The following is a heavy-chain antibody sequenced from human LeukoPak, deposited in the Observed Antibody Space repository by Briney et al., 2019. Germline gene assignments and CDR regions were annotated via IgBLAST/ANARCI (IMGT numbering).Heavy chain of an antibody. CDR1: GFTFSSYG. D-gene: IGHD2-15*01. J-gene: IGHJ3*02. Sequence: GGSLRLSCAASGFTFSSYGMHWVRQAPGKGLEWVAVISYDGSNKYYADSVKGRFTISRDNSKNTLYLEMNSLRAEDTAVYYCAREMVVSTDDAFDIWGQGTVVTVSS. CDR3: AREMVVSTDDAFDI. V-gene: IGHV3-30*03. CDR2: ISYDGSNK.